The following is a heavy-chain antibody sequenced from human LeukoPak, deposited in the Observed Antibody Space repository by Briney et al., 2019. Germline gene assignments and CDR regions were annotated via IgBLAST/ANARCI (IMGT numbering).Heavy chain of an antibody. J-gene: IGHJ1*01. CDR3: ARAADYYGSGSYYTEYFQR. V-gene: IGHV3-48*04. CDR2: ISSSGSTI. D-gene: IGHD3-10*01. CDR1: GFTFSSYN. Sequence: GGSLRLSCAASGFTFSSYNMNWVRQAPGKGLEWVSYISSSGSTIYYADSVKGRFTISRDNAKNSLYLQMNSLRAEDTAVYYCARAADYYGSGSYYTEYFQRWGQGTLVTVSS.